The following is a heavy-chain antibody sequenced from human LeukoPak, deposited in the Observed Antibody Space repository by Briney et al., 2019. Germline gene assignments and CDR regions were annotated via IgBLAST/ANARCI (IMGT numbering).Heavy chain of an antibody. CDR3: ARGTATITMISPGDFDY. CDR2: MNPNSGNT. V-gene: IGHV1-8*03. J-gene: IGHJ4*02. CDR1: GYTFTSYD. Sequence: ASVKVSCKASGYTFTSYDINWVRQATGQGLEWMGWMNPNSGNTGYAQKFQGRVTITRNTSISTAYMELSSLRSEDTAVYYCARGTATITMISPGDFDYWGQGTLVTVSS. D-gene: IGHD3-22*01.